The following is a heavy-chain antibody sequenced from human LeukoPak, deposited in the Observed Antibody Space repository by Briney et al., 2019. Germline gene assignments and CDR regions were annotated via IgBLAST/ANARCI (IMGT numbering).Heavy chain of an antibody. Sequence: SETLSLTCTVSGGSISSYYWSWIRQPPGKGLEWIGYIYYSGSTNYNPSLKSRVTISVDTSKNQFSLKLSSVTAADTAVYYCARDVSGKFDPWGQGTLVTASS. CDR1: GGSISSYY. CDR3: ARDVSGKFDP. J-gene: IGHJ5*02. D-gene: IGHD2-8*01. CDR2: IYYSGST. V-gene: IGHV4-59*01.